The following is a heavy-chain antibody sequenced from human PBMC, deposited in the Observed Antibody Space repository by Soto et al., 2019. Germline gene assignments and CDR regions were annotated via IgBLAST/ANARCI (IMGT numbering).Heavy chain of an antibody. CDR2: ISGSGNST. CDR3: ARDVWELLRGFDP. CDR1: GFTFSNYA. V-gene: IGHV3-23*01. Sequence: GGSLRLSCAVSGFTFSNYAMSWVRQAPGEGLEWVSAISGSGNSTNYADSVKGRFTISRDNSKNTVYLQMNSLRAEDTAVYYCARDVWELLRGFDPWGQGTLVTVSS. J-gene: IGHJ5*02. D-gene: IGHD1-26*01.